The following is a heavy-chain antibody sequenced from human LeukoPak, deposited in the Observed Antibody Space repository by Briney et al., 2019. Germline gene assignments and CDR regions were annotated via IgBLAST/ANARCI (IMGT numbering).Heavy chain of an antibody. J-gene: IGHJ6*03. V-gene: IGHV3-21*01. Sequence: PGGSLRLSCAASGFTFDDYGMNWVRQAPGKGLEWVSSISSSSSYIYYADSVKGRFTISRDNAKNSLYLQMNSLRADDTAVYYCARSTSHYYYYYMDVWGKGTTVTISS. CDR1: GFTFDDYG. CDR3: ARSTSHYYYYYMDV. CDR2: ISSSSSYI.